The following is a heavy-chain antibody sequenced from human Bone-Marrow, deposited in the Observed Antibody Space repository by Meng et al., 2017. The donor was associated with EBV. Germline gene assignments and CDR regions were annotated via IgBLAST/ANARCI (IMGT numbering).Heavy chain of an antibody. V-gene: IGHV3-11*01. J-gene: IGHJ4*02. CDR1: GFTFSDYY. CDR2: ISSGGTNI. Sequence: HVQPVESGGGLVKPGGALRLSCAASGFTFSDYYMCWIRQAPGKGLEWLSFISSGGTNIYYADSVKGRFTISRDNPDNSLFLQMHSLRVEDTALYFCARTPQRHGDPFLNYWGQGTLVTVSS. CDR3: ARTPQRHGDPFLNY. D-gene: IGHD4-17*01.